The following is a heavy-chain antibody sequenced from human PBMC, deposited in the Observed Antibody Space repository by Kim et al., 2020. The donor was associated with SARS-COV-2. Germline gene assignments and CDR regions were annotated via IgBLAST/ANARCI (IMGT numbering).Heavy chain of an antibody. Sequence: GGSLRLSCAASGFTFRNFAMHWVRQAPGQGLEWVSVIWCDLSDEYYADSVKGRFTISRDNSKNTLYLQMNSLRAEDTAVYYCAKLGGYSGSYTIDFWGQGTLVTVSS. V-gene: IGHV3-33*06. CDR1: GFTFRNFA. CDR2: IWCDLSDE. J-gene: IGHJ4*02. D-gene: IGHD6-25*01. CDR3: AKLGGYSGSYTIDF.